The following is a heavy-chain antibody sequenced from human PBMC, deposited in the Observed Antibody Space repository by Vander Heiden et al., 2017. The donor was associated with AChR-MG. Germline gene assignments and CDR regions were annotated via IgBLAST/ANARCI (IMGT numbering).Heavy chain of an antibody. J-gene: IGHJ4*02. Sequence: EVQLVESGGGLVQPGGSLRLSCAASGFTFSDHFMDWVRQAPGKGLEWVGRSRNKANSYTTKYAASVEGRFTISRDDSKNSLYLQMNSLKTEDTAVYYCARASYSSGWMSDYWGQGTLVTVSS. D-gene: IGHD6-19*01. CDR3: ARASYSSGWMSDY. CDR2: SRNKANSYTT. CDR1: GFTFSDHF. V-gene: IGHV3-72*01.